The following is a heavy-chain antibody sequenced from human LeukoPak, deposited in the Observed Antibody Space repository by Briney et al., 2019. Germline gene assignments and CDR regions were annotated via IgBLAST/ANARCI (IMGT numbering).Heavy chain of an antibody. CDR3: ARVAVSGPTGWFDS. D-gene: IGHD2-8*02. J-gene: IGHJ5*01. V-gene: IGHV3-7*01. CDR2: IKQDGSEK. Sequence: PGGSLRLSCAASGFTSSNYWMSWVRQAPGKGLEWVASIKQDGSEKNYVDSVKGRFTISRDNVDNVVYLQMNSLGAEDTAVYYCARVAVSGPTGWFDSWGQGTLVIVSS. CDR1: GFTSSNYW.